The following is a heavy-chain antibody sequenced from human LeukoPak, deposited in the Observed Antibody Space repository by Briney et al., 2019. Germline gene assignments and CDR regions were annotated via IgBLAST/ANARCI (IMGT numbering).Heavy chain of an antibody. CDR3: ARAGAYSSSSPAGL. V-gene: IGHV3-7*01. Sequence: PGGSLRLSCAASGFTFRSYWMAWVRQAPGKGLEWVANIKEDESAKHQADSVKGRFTISRDNAQNSVYLQMSSLRGEDTAVYYCARAGAYSSSSPAGLWGQGTLVTVSS. J-gene: IGHJ4*02. CDR1: GFTFRSYW. CDR2: IKEDESAK. D-gene: IGHD6-6*01.